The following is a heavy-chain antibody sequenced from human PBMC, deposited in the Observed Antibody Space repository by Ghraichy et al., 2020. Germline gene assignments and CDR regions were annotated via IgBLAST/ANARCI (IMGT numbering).Heavy chain of an antibody. J-gene: IGHJ6*03. Sequence: GGSLRLSCKGSGYSFTTYWVGWVRQMPGKGLEWLGIIYPGDSDTRYSPSFQGQVTISADRSTSTAYLQWSSLKASDTAMYYCARLRRVVVGATGQRYYYMDVWGKGATVTVSS. D-gene: IGHD2-15*01. CDR2: IYPGDSDT. V-gene: IGHV5-51*01. CDR3: ARLRRVVVGATGQRYYYMDV. CDR1: GYSFTTYW.